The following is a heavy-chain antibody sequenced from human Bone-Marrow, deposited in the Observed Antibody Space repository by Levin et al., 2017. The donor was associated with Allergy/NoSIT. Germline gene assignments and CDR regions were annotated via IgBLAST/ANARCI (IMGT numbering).Heavy chain of an antibody. CDR3: ARGSIYYANGAYYRLDH. J-gene: IGHJ5*02. CDR2: ISNDGSNR. V-gene: IGHV3-30*03. Sequence: PGGSLRLSCTASGFTFSSYGMHWVRQAPGKGLEWVAVISNDGSNRYYADSVKGRFTISRDNSKNTQYLEMNSLRAEDTAVYCCARGSIYYANGAYYRLDHWGQGTLVTVSS. D-gene: IGHD3-22*01. CDR1: GFTFSSYG.